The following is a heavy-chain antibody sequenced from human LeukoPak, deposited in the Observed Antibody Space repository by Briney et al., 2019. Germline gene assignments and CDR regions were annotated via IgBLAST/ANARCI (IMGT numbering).Heavy chain of an antibody. CDR1: GGSFSGYY. CDR2: INHSGST. J-gene: IGHJ4*02. V-gene: IGHV4-34*01. D-gene: IGHD3-10*01. CDR3: ARGKMVRGVIFDY. Sequence: SETLSLTCAVYGGSFSGYYWSWIRQPPGKGREWIGEINHSGSTNYNPSLKSGVTISVDTSKNQFPLKLSSVTAADTAVYYCARGKMVRGVIFDYWGQGTLVTVSS.